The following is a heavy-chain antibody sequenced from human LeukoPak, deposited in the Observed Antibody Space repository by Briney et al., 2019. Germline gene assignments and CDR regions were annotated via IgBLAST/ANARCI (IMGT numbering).Heavy chain of an antibody. Sequence: ASVKVSCKASGYTFTGNFIHWVRQAPGQGLEWMGWINPNSGGTNYAQKFQGRVTMTTDTSTSTAYMELRSLRSDDTAVYYCARGLEGYYYYYYMDVWGKGTTVTVSS. CDR3: ARGLEGYYYYYYMDV. CDR1: GYTFTGNF. J-gene: IGHJ6*03. D-gene: IGHD2-15*01. V-gene: IGHV1-2*02. CDR2: INPNSGGT.